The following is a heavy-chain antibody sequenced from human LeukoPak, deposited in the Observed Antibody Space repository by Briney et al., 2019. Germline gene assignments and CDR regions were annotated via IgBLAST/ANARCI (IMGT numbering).Heavy chain of an antibody. V-gene: IGHV3-21*01. CDR3: ASRRTSINFDY. CDR1: GFTFSTYS. Sequence: GGSLRLSCAASGFTFSTYSMTWVRQAPGKGLEWVSSISSSITYIYYADSVKGRFTISRDNAKNSLYLQMNSLRAEDTAVYYCASRRTSINFDYWGQGTLVTVSS. D-gene: IGHD1-1*01. CDR2: ISSSITYI. J-gene: IGHJ4*02.